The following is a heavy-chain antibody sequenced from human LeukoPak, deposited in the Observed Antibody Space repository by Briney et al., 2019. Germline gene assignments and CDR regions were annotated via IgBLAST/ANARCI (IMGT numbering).Heavy chain of an antibody. CDR1: GGSFSGYY. CDR2: INHSGSA. CDR3: ARGLVSGITIFGGLKGRGMDV. V-gene: IGHV4-34*01. Sequence: SETLSLTCAVYGGSFSGYYWSWIRQPPGKGLEWIGEINHSGSANYNPSLKSRVTILVDTSNNQFSLKLSSVTAADTAVYYCARGLVSGITIFGGLKGRGMDVWGKGTTVTVSS. D-gene: IGHD3-3*01. J-gene: IGHJ6*03.